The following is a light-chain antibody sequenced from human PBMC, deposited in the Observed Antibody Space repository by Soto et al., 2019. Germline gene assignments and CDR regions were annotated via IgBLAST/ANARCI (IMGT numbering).Light chain of an antibody. J-gene: IGKJ1*01. CDR2: GAS. V-gene: IGKV3-20*01. CDR1: QSVDIS. Sequence: IVLTQSPGTLSVSPGERVILSCRASQSVDISLAWYQQKPGQAPRLLIYGASNRATGIPDRFSGSGSGTDFTLTISRLEPEDFAVYYCQQYGSSGTFGQGTKVDIK. CDR3: QQYGSSGT.